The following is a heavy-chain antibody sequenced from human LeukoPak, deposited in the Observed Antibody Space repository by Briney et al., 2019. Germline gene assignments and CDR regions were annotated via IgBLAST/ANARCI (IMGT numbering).Heavy chain of an antibody. D-gene: IGHD3-10*01. Sequence: ASVKVSCKASGYTFTGYYVHWVRQAPGQGLEWMGWINPNIGGTNYAQKFQGRVTMTRDTSISTAYMELSRLTSDDTAVYYCASGVDSLRYWGQGTLVTVSS. V-gene: IGHV1-2*02. CDR2: INPNIGGT. CDR1: GYTFTGYY. CDR3: ASGVDSLRY. J-gene: IGHJ4*02.